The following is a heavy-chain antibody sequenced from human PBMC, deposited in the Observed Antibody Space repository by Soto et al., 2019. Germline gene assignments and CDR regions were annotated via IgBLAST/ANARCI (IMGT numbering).Heavy chain of an antibody. CDR1: GFTFSTYW. CDR2: INPDGRTT. J-gene: IGHJ5*02. Sequence: EVQLVESGGGLVLPGGSLRLSCAASGFTFSTYWMHWVRQAPGEGLVWVSRINPDGRTTSYADSVKGRFTISRDNAENTRYLQMNSLRTEDTAVEYWARVSTGEYWFDPWGQGTLVTVSS. D-gene: IGHD3-9*01. V-gene: IGHV3-74*01. CDR3: ARVSTGEYWFDP.